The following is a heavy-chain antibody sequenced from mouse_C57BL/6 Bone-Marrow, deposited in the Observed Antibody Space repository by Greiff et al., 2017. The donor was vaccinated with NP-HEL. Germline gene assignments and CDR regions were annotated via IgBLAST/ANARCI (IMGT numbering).Heavy chain of an antibody. CDR1: GFTFSSYA. CDR3: ASAYHGNYVY. V-gene: IGHV5-4*03. CDR2: ISDGGSYT. D-gene: IGHD2-3*01. Sequence: DVKLVESGGGLVKPGGSLKLSCAASGFTFSSYAMSWVRQTPEKRLEWVATISDGGSYTYYPDNVKGRVTISRDNAKNNLYLQMSHLKSEDTAMYYCASAYHGNYVYWGQGTTLTVSS. J-gene: IGHJ2*01.